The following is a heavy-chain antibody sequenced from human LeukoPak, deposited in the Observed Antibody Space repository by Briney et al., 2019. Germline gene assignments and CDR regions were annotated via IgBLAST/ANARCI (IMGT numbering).Heavy chain of an antibody. CDR2: IYYSGST. CDR1: GGSISSYY. Sequence: SETLSLTCTVSGGSISSYYWSWIRQPPGKGLEWIGYIYYSGSTNYNPSLKSRVTISVDTSKNQFSPKLSSVTAADTAVYYCAKTTEAHSWRTRYYDYYMDVWGKGTTVTVSS. D-gene: IGHD6-13*01. V-gene: IGHV4-59*01. J-gene: IGHJ6*03. CDR3: AKTTEAHSWRTRYYDYYMDV.